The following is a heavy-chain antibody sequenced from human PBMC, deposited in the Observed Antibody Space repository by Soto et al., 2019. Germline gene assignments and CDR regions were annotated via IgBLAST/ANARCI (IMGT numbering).Heavy chain of an antibody. CDR2: INPSGGST. J-gene: IGHJ4*02. CDR1: GYTFTSYD. Sequence: ASVKVSCKASGYTFTSYDINWVRQAPGQGLEWMGIINPSGGSTSYAQKFQGRVTMTRDTSTSTVYMELSSLRSEDTAVYYCAREGSGWYGEFDYWGQGTLVTVSS. V-gene: IGHV1-46*03. CDR3: AREGSGWYGEFDY. D-gene: IGHD6-19*01.